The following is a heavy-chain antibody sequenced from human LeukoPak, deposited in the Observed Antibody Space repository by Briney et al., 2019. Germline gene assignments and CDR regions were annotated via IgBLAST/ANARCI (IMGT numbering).Heavy chain of an antibody. J-gene: IGHJ4*02. V-gene: IGHV3-53*01. CDR3: ARDFDGSWYFDY. CDR1: GFTVSSNY. Sequence: GGSLRLSCAASGFTVSSNYMSWVRQAPGKGLEWVSVIYSGGSTYYADSVKGRFTISRDNSKNTLYLQMNSLRAEDTAVYYCARDFDGSWYFDYWGQGTLVTVSS. CDR2: IYSGGST. D-gene: IGHD6-13*01.